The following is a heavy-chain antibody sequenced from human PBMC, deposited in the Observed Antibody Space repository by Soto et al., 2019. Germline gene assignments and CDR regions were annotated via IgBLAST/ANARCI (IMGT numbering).Heavy chain of an antibody. J-gene: IGHJ6*02. Sequence: SVKVSCKASGGTFSSYAISWVRQAPGQGLEWMGGIIPIFGTANYAQKFQGRVTITADESTSTAYMELSSLRSEDTAVYYCARDRTAIELYYYYYGMDVWGQGTTVTVSS. D-gene: IGHD5-18*01. CDR3: ARDRTAIELYYYYYGMDV. CDR1: GGTFSSYA. V-gene: IGHV1-69*13. CDR2: IIPIFGTA.